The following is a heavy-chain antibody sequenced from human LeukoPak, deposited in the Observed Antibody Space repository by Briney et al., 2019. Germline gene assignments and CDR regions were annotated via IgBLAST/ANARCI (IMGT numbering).Heavy chain of an antibody. CDR2: IYYSGST. V-gene: IGHV4-59*01. Sequence: SETLSLTCTVSGGSISSYCWSWIRQPPGKGLEWIGYIYYSGSTNYNPSLKSRVTISVDTSKNQFSLKLSSVTAADTAVYYCARDQYGLNYFDYWGQGTLVTVSS. D-gene: IGHD4-17*01. CDR3: ARDQYGLNYFDY. J-gene: IGHJ4*02. CDR1: GGSISSYC.